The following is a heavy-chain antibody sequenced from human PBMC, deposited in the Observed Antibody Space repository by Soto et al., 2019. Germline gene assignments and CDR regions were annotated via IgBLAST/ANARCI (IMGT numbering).Heavy chain of an antibody. CDR3: AREYFYYMDV. CDR1: AFSISNYY. V-gene: IGHV3-72*01. Sequence: EVQLVESGGDLVQPGGSLRLSCAASAFSISNYYMGWVRQAPGKGLEWVGLITHRADRYSTIYAASVRGRFTVSRDDSTNSVALQMNRLKTEDTAVYYCAREYFYYMDVWGKGTTVTVSS. CDR2: ITHRADRYST. J-gene: IGHJ6*03.